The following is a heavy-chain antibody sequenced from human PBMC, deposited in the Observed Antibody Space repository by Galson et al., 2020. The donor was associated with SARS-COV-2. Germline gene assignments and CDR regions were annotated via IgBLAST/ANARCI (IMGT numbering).Heavy chain of an antibody. V-gene: IGHV3-30-3*01. CDR3: ARDLLMVNPYYYYYGMDV. D-gene: IGHD2-8*01. J-gene: IGHJ6*02. CDR1: GFTFSSYA. Sequence: GESLKISCAASGFTFSSYAMHWVRQAPGKGLEWVAVISYDGSNKYYADSVKGRFIISRDNSKNTLYLQMNSLRAEDTAVYYCARDLLMVNPYYYYYGMDVWGQGTTVTVSS. CDR2: ISYDGSNK.